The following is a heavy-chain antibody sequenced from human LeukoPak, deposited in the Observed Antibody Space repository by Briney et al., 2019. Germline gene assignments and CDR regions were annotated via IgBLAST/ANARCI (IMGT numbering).Heavy chain of an antibody. D-gene: IGHD3-16*01. Sequence: GGSLRLSCAASGFTVSNNYMSWVRQAPGKGLEWVSVIYSGDNTYYVESVKGRFTISRDNSENTLFLQMNHLRAEDTAVYYCAGRRVLDASFDYWGQGTLVTVSS. J-gene: IGHJ4*02. CDR3: AGRRVLDASFDY. V-gene: IGHV3-66*02. CDR1: GFTVSNNY. CDR2: IYSGDNT.